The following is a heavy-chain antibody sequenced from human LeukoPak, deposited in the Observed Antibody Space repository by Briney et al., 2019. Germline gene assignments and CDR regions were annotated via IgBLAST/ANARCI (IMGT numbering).Heavy chain of an antibody. D-gene: IGHD1-7*01. CDR3: ARDRTGNYDAFDV. J-gene: IGHJ3*01. V-gene: IGHV3-30*19. CDR2: ISDDGSNK. CDR1: GFTFSSYA. Sequence: PGRSLRLSCAASGFTFSSYAMHWVRQTPGKGLGWVAVISDDGSNKYFAESVKGRFTISRDNSKNTLYLQMNSLGAEDTALYYCARDRTGNYDAFDVWGQGTTVTVSS.